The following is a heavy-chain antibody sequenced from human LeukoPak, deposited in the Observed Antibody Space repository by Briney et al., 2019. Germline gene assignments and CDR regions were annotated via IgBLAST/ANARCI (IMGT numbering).Heavy chain of an antibody. CDR2: LYYSGST. Sequence: SETLSLTCTVSGGSISRYSWNWIRQPPGKGLEWIGYLYYSGSTTYNSSLKSRVTISVDRSKNQFSLKLSSVTAADTAVYYCARGEYMTSPDYWGQGTLVAVSS. CDR1: GGSISRYS. V-gene: IGHV4-59*01. D-gene: IGHD2/OR15-2a*01. J-gene: IGHJ4*02. CDR3: ARGEYMTSPDY.